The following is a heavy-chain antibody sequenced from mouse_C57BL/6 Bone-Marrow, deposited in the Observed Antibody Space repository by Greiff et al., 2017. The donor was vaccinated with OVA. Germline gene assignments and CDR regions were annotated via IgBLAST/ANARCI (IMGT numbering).Heavy chain of an antibody. J-gene: IGHJ2*01. Sequence: QVQLQQPGAELVMPGASVKLSCKASGYTFTSYWMHWVKQRPGQGLEWIGEIDPSDSYTNYNQKFKGKSTLTVDKSSSTAYMQLSSLTSEDSAVYYCARGPYTVVGGFDYWGQGTTLTVSS. D-gene: IGHD1-1*01. CDR3: ARGPYTVVGGFDY. V-gene: IGHV1-69*01. CDR1: GYTFTSYW. CDR2: IDPSDSYT.